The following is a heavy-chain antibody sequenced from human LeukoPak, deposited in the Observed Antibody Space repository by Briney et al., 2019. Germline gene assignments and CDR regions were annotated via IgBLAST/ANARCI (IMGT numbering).Heavy chain of an antibody. CDR3: ARALYSSSSSWFDP. CDR2: IYTSGST. V-gene: IGHV4-4*07. Sequence: SETLSLTCTVSGASISSYYWNWIRQPAGKGLEWIGRIYTSGSTNYNPSLKSRVTMSVDTSKNQFSLKLSSVTAADTAAYYCARALYSSSSSWFDPWGQGTLVTVSS. CDR1: GASISSYY. D-gene: IGHD6-6*01. J-gene: IGHJ5*02.